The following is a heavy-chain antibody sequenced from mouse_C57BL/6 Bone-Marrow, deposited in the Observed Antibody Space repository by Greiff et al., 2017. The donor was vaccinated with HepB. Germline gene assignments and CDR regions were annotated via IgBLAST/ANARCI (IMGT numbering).Heavy chain of an antibody. CDR1: GYAFSSYW. CDR2: IYPGDGDT. J-gene: IGHJ1*03. V-gene: IGHV1-80*01. D-gene: IGHD1-1*01. Sequence: QVQLKQSGAELVKPGASVKISCKASGYAFSSYWMNWVKQRPGKGLEWIGQIYPGDGDTNYNGKFKGKATLTADKSSSTAYMQLSSLTSEDSAVYFCARRGIPITTVVVHWYFDVWGTGTTVTVSS. CDR3: ARRGIPITTVVVHWYFDV.